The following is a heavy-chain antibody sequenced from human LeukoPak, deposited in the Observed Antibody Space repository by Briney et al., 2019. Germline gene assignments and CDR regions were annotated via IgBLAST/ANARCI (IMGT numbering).Heavy chain of an antibody. CDR1: GFPFSPIW. CDR3: ASLDTALIQTGGY. Sequence: GGSLRLSCVASGFPFSPIWMSWVRQAPGKGLEWVAMIKQTASETHYVDSVRGRFSISRDSAKSSLYLQMNGLKADDTAVYYCASLDTALIQTGGYWGQGTLVTVSS. V-gene: IGHV3-7*01. D-gene: IGHD5-18*01. CDR2: IKQTASET. J-gene: IGHJ4*02.